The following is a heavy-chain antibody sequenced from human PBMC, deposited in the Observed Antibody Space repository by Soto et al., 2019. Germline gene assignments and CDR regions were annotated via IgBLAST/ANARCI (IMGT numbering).Heavy chain of an antibody. CDR1: GGSISSGGYY. D-gene: IGHD3-10*01. J-gene: IGHJ6*03. CDR2: IYYSGST. Sequence: QVQLQESGPGLVKPSQTLSLTCTVSGGSISSGGYYWSWLRQHPGNGLEWIGYIYYSGSTYYNPSLKSRVTIAVDTSKNQFPLRMSSVTAADTAVYYCARGAVDSMVRLSPRYYYYIGVWGKGTTVTVSS. V-gene: IGHV4-31*03. CDR3: ARGAVDSMVRLSPRYYYYIGV.